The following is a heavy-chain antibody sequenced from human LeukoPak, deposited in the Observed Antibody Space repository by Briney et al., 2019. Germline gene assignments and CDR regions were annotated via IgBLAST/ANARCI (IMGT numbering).Heavy chain of an antibody. CDR1: GDSISDYH. J-gene: IGHJ4*02. CDR3: GTSEVGSSSYESYDY. Sequence: PSETLSLTCTVSGDSISDYHWSWIRQPAGKGLEWIGRIINSGVTNYNPSLNSRVTISVDRPKNQFSLRLTSVTAADTAVYYCGTSEVGSSSYESYDYWGQGTQVTVSA. V-gene: IGHV4-4*07. D-gene: IGHD1-26*01. CDR2: IINSGVT.